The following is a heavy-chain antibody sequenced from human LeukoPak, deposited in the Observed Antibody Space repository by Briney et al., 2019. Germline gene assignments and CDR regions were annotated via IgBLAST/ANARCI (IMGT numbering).Heavy chain of an antibody. CDR1: GGSLRADF. CDR3: ARAPDRIRFDP. J-gene: IGHJ5*02. Sequence: PSETLSLTCAVYGGSLRADFWSWIRQPPGKGVEWIGDIHPGGSTKYNPSLDSRVTISVDTSKNQFSLRLTSVTAADTAVYYCARAPDRIRFDPWGQGALVTVSS. V-gene: IGHV4-34*01. D-gene: IGHD1-14*01. CDR2: IHPGGST.